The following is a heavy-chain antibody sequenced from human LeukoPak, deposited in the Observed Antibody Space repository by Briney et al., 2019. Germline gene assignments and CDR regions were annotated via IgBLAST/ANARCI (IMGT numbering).Heavy chain of an antibody. D-gene: IGHD1-26*01. CDR2: ISYDGSNK. J-gene: IGHJ4*02. Sequence: PGRSLTLSCAASGFTFSSYAMHWVRQAPGKGLEWVAVISYDGSNKYYADSVKGRFTISRDDSKNTLYLQMNSLRAEDTAVYYCARVLYSGSYFDYWGQGTLVTVSS. V-gene: IGHV3-30-3*01. CDR3: ARVLYSGSYFDY. CDR1: GFTFSSYA.